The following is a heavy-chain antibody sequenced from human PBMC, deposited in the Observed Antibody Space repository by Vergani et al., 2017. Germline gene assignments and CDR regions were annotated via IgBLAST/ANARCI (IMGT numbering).Heavy chain of an antibody. Sequence: QVQLQESGPGLVKPSQTLSLTCTVSGGSTSSGGYYWSWIRQHPGKGLEWLGYIYYSGSTYYNPSLKSRVTISVDTSKNQFSLKLSSVTAADTAVYYCARVRMGFLERDYWGQGTLVTVSS. J-gene: IGHJ4*02. CDR3: ARVRMGFLERDY. CDR2: IYYSGST. D-gene: IGHD3-3*01. V-gene: IGHV4-31*03. CDR1: GGSTSSGGYY.